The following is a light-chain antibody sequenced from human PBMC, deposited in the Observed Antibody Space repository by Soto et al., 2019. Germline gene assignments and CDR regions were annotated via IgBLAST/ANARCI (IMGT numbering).Light chain of an antibody. CDR2: KAS. V-gene: IGKV1-5*03. CDR3: QQYNSYSEA. Sequence: DIQMTQSPATLSASVGDRVTITCRASQTIDSWLAWYQQRPGKPPNLLIYKASTLASGVPSRFSGSGSGTDFTLTISSLQPDDFATYYCQQYNSYSEAFGQGTKVDIK. J-gene: IGKJ1*01. CDR1: QTIDSW.